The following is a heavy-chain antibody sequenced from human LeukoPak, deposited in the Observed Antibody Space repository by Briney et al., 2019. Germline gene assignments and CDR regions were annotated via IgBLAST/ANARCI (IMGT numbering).Heavy chain of an antibody. Sequence: ASVKVSCKASGFTFTSSAVQWVRQARGQRLEWIGWIVVGSGNTNYAQKFQERVTITRDMSTSTAYMELSSLRSEDTAVYYCAAVYCSSTSCYPLYYYYYMDVWGKGTTVTVSS. V-gene: IGHV1-58*01. J-gene: IGHJ6*03. D-gene: IGHD2-2*01. CDR1: GFTFTSSA. CDR2: IVVGSGNT. CDR3: AAVYCSSTSCYPLYYYYYMDV.